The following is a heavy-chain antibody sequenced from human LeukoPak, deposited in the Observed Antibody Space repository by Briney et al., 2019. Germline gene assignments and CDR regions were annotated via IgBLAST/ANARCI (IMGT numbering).Heavy chain of an antibody. J-gene: IGHJ4*02. CDR2: IDGSAGAT. CDR1: GFTFSNYV. D-gene: IGHD3-16*02. CDR3: AKDYDYVWGTYRSSFDY. V-gene: IGHV3-23*01. Sequence: GGSLKLSCAASGFTFSNYVMNWVRQAPGKGPEWVSSIDGSAGATYYADSVKGRFTISRDNSNNTLYLDMNRLRAEDTAVYYCAKDYDYVWGTYRSSFDYWGQGTLVTVSS.